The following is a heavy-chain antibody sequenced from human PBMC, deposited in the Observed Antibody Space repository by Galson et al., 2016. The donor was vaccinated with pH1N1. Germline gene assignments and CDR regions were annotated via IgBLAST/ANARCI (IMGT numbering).Heavy chain of an antibody. CDR1: GFTFSNYW. CDR2: INQTGSVQ. Sequence: SLRLSCAASGFTFSNYWMSWVRQAPGKGLEWVANINQTGSVQYYVASVKGRFTISRDSAKNSLYLQMNSLTAEDTAVYYCAKAGAVLRYFDWLFDAFDIWGQGTMVAVSS. D-gene: IGHD3-9*01. J-gene: IGHJ3*02. V-gene: IGHV3-7*03. CDR3: AKAGAVLRYFDWLFDAFDI.